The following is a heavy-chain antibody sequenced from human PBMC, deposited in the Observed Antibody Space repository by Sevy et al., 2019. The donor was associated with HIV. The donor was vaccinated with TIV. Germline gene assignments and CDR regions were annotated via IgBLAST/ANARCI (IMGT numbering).Heavy chain of an antibody. CDR3: ARRMDCSSTSCYRRFQWFDP. J-gene: IGHJ5*02. Sequence: SETLSLTCTVSGGSISSSSYYWGWIRQPPGKGLEWIGSIYYSGSTYYNPSLKSRVTISVDTSKNQFSLKLGSVTAADTAVYYCARRMDCSSTSCYRRFQWFDPWGQGTLVTVSS. D-gene: IGHD2-2*02. V-gene: IGHV4-39*01. CDR2: IYYSGST. CDR1: GGSISSSSYY.